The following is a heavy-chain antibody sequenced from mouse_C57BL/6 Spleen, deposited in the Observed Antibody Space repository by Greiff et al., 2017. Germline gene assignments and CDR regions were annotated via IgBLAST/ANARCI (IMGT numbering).Heavy chain of an antibody. CDR3: ATTVDWYFDV. CDR2: ISSGSSTI. J-gene: IGHJ1*03. D-gene: IGHD1-1*01. Sequence: EVQLVESGGGLVKPGGSLKLSCAASGFTFSDYGMHWVRQAPEKGLEWVAYISSGSSTIYYADTVKGRFTISRDNAKNTLFLQMTSLRSEDTAMYYCATTVDWYFDVWGTGTTVTVSS. CDR1: GFTFSDYG. V-gene: IGHV5-17*01.